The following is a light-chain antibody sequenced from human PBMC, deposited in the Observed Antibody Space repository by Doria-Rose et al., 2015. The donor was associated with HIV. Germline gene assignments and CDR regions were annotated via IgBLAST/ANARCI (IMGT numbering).Light chain of an antibody. CDR2: GAS. Sequence: TQSPGTLSLSPGERATLSCRAGQSVSANYLAWYQQRPGQSPRLLIYGASSKATDIPDRFSGSRSGTDLTLTISRLEPEDFAVYYCHQYASSRTFGQGTKVEIK. V-gene: IGKV3-20*01. CDR1: QSVSANY. CDR3: HQYASSRT. J-gene: IGKJ1*01.